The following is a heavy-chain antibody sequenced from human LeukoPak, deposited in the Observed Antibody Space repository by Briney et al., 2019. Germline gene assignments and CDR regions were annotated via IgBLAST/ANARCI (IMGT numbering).Heavy chain of an antibody. CDR1: GFTFNNYA. J-gene: IGHJ4*02. D-gene: IGHD4-17*01. V-gene: IGHV3-23*01. Sequence: PGASLRLSCAASGFTFNNYAMNWVRQAPGKGLEWVSVITSSGSTYYADSVKGRFTISRDNSKNTLYLQMNSLRAEDTAIYYCAKDLYGDYDFDCWGRGTLVTVSS. CDR2: ITSSGST. CDR3: AKDLYGDYDFDC.